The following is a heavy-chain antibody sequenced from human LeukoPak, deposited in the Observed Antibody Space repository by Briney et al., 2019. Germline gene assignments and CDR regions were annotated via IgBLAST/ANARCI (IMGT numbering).Heavy chain of an antibody. CDR2: IYPGDSDT. CDR3: ARAYCGGACYSPRYYFDY. D-gene: IGHD2-21*02. CDR1: GYTFTNYW. Sequence: GESLKISCKGSGYTFTNYWIGWVRQMPGKGLEFMGIIYPGDSDTRYSPSFKGQVTISADKSINTAYLQWSSLKASDTAMYYCARAYCGGACYSPRYYFDYWGQGTLVTVSS. J-gene: IGHJ4*02. V-gene: IGHV5-51*01.